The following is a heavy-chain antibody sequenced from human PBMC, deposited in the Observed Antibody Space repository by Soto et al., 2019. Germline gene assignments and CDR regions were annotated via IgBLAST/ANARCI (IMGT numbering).Heavy chain of an antibody. Sequence: QITLKESGPTLVKPTQTLTLTCTFSGFSLSTSGVGVGWIRQPPGKALEWLALIYWDDDKRYSPSLKSRLTITKDTSKNQVVLTMTNMDPVDTATYYSAHSKGVPRHYYFDYWGQGTLVTVSS. D-gene: IGHD2-8*01. V-gene: IGHV2-5*02. J-gene: IGHJ4*02. CDR1: GFSLSTSGVG. CDR2: IYWDDDK. CDR3: AHSKGVPRHYYFDY.